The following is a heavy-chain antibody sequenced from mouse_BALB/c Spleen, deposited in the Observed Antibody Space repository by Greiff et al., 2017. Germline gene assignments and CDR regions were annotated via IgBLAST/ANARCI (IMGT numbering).Heavy chain of an antibody. V-gene: IGHV5-4*02. J-gene: IGHJ2*01. CDR2: ISDGGSYT. Sequence: EVMLVESGGGLVKPGGSLKLSCAASGFTFSDYYMYWVRQTPEKRLEWVATISDGGSYTYYPDSVKGRFTISRDNAKNNLYLQMSSLKSEDTAMYYCARDGGNFWADYWGQGTTLTVSS. CDR3: ARDGGNFWADY. D-gene: IGHD4-1*01. CDR1: GFTFSDYY.